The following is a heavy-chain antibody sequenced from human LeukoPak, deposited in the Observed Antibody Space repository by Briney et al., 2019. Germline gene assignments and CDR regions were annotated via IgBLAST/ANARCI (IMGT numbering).Heavy chain of an antibody. D-gene: IGHD3-16*01. Sequence: ASVKVSCKASGGTFISYAISWVRQAPGQGLEWMGRIIPIHGITNYAQKFQGRVTITADKSTTTAYLELSSLRSENTAVYYCARMLIQGKASWFDPWGQGTLVTVSS. V-gene: IGHV1-69*04. CDR3: ARMLIQGKASWFDP. J-gene: IGHJ5*02. CDR1: GGTFISYA. CDR2: IIPIHGIT.